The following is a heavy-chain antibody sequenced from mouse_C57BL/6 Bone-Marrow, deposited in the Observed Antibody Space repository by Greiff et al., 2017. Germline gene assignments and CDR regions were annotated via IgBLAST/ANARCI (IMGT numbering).Heavy chain of an antibody. CDR1: GYTFTDYY. V-gene: IGHV1-76*01. Sequence: VKLQQSGAELVRPGASVKLSCKASGYTFTDYYINWVKQRPGQGLEWIARIYPGSGNTYYNEKFKGKATLTAEKSSSTAYMQLSSLTSEDSAVYFCARSTMITRFDYWGQGTTLTVSS. CDR2: IYPGSGNT. J-gene: IGHJ2*01. D-gene: IGHD2-4*01. CDR3: ARSTMITRFDY.